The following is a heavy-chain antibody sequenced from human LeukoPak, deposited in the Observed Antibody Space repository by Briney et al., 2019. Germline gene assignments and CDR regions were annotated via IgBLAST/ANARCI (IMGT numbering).Heavy chain of an antibody. D-gene: IGHD7-27*01. Sequence: GGSLRLSCAASGFTVSSNYMSWVRQAPGKGLEWVSVIYSGGSTYYADSVKGRFTISRDNSKNTLFLQMNSLRAEDTAVYYCARETTNWAYLDYWGQGTLVTVSS. CDR3: ARETTNWAYLDY. V-gene: IGHV3-53*01. CDR2: IYSGGST. J-gene: IGHJ4*02. CDR1: GFTVSSNY.